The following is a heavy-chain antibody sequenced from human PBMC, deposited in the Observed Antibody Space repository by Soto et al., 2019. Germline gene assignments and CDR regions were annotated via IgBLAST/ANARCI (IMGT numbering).Heavy chain of an antibody. CDR2: ISTYNGDT. CDR1: GYTFTRSG. Sequence: GASVKVSCKASGYTFTRSGISWVRQAPGQGLEWMGWISTYNGDTNYAQTFQGRVTMTTDTSTSTAYMELSSLRSDDTAVYYCARDQGITTFGVYSMYYYGMDVWGQGTTVTVSS. J-gene: IGHJ6*02. D-gene: IGHD3-3*01. V-gene: IGHV1-18*01. CDR3: ARDQGITTFGVYSMYYYGMDV.